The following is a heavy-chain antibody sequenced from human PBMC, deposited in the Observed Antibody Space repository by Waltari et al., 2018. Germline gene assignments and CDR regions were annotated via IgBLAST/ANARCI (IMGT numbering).Heavy chain of an antibody. V-gene: IGHV3-7*01. Sequence: EVQLVESGGGLVQPGGSLRLSCAASGFTFSSYWMSWVRQAPGKGLEWVANIKQDGSEKYYVDSVKGRFTISRDNAKNSLYLQMNSLRAEDTAVYYCARGLTRIANYYYGMDVWGQGTTVTVSS. D-gene: IGHD6-13*01. CDR1: GFTFSSYW. CDR2: IKQDGSEK. CDR3: ARGLTRIANYYYGMDV. J-gene: IGHJ6*02.